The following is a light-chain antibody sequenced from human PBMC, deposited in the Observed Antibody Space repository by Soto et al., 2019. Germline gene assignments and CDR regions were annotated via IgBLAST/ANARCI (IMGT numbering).Light chain of an antibody. Sequence: EIVLTQSPGTLSLSPGERATLSCRASQSVSSSYLAWYQQKPGQPPRLLIYGASSRATGIPDRFSGSGSGTDFTLTISSLQPEDFAAYYCQQLNSYPITFGQGTRLEIK. J-gene: IGKJ5*01. V-gene: IGKV3-20*01. CDR3: QQLNSYPIT. CDR1: QSVSSSY. CDR2: GAS.